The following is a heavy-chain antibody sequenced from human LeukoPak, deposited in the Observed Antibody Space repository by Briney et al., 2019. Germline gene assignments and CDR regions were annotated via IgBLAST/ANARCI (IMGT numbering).Heavy chain of an antibody. V-gene: IGHV3-30-3*01. CDR1: GFTFSSYA. CDR3: AREDYGGNSVWGNFDY. CDR2: ISYDGSNK. J-gene: IGHJ4*02. D-gene: IGHD4-23*01. Sequence: GGSLRLSCAASGFTFSSYAMHWVRQAPGKGLEWVAVISYDGSNKYYADSVKGRFTISRDNSKNTPYLQMNSLRAEDTAVYYCAREDYGGNSVWGNFDYWGQGTLVTVSS.